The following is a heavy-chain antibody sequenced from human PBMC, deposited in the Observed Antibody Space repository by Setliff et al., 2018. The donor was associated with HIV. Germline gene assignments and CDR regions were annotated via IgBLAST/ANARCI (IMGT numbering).Heavy chain of an antibody. Sequence: SETLSLTCAVSGGSISSAYWSWVRQPPGKGLEWIGYIYSGGITKYNPSLKSRVTISVDTSKNRFSLTLRSVTAADTAVYYCARHQVIPTVIGAFDIWGQGTVVTVSS. CDR2: IYSGGIT. D-gene: IGHD3-16*02. CDR3: ARHQVIPTVIGAFDI. J-gene: IGHJ3*02. CDR1: GGSISSAY. V-gene: IGHV4-59*08.